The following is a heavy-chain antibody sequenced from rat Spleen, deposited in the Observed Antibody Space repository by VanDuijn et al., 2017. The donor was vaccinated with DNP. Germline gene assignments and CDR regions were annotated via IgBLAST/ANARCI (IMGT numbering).Heavy chain of an antibody. D-gene: IGHD4-1*01. CDR2: ISTSGGST. CDR3: AKNTGYYFDY. CDR1: GFTFNNYD. J-gene: IGHJ2*01. V-gene: IGHV5-25*01. Sequence: EVQLVESGGGLVQPGRSLKLSCAASGFTFNNYDMAWVRQAPTKGLEWVASISTSGGSTYYRDSVKGRFTVSRDNAKSTLYLQMDSLRSEDTATYYCAKNTGYYFDYWGQGVMVTVSS.